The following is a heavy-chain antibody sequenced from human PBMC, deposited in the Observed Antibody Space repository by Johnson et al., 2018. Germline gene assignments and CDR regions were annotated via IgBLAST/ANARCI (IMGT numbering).Heavy chain of an antibody. CDR3: ARRETGYYDSSGYPHAFDI. CDR1: GYSFTSYW. CDR2: IYPGVSDT. Sequence: EVQLVETGAEVKKXGESLKIXCKGSGYSFTSYWIGWVRQMPGKGLEWMGIIYPGVSDTRSSPSFQGQVTTSADKSISPAYLQGSRLKASATAMYYRARRETGYYDSSGYPHAFDIGGQGTMVTVSS. V-gene: IGHV5-51*01. J-gene: IGHJ3*02. D-gene: IGHD3-22*01.